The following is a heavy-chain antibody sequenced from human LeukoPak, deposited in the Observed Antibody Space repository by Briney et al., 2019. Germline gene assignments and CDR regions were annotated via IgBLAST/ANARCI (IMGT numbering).Heavy chain of an antibody. D-gene: IGHD5-18*01. CDR1: GFTFRNYA. CDR2: ISGSGAT. CDR3: ARHLSGVTGYTYGRGIDN. Sequence: GGSLRLSCAASGFTFRNYAMNWVRQTPGKGLEWVSSISGSGATYYADSVKGRFTISRDNSKNTLYLQMNSLRAEDTAVYYCARHLSGVTGYTYGRGIDNWGQGTLVTVSS. V-gene: IGHV3-23*01. J-gene: IGHJ4*02.